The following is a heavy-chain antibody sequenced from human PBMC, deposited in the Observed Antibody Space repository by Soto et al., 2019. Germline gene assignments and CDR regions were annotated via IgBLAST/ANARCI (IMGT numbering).Heavy chain of an antibody. CDR3: TTYGNSSKGVDY. V-gene: IGHV3-73*01. J-gene: IGHJ4*02. CDR1: GFTFSGSF. D-gene: IGHD6-6*01. Sequence: EVQLVASGGGLVHPGGSLKLSCAVSGFTFSGSFMHWVRQAPGKGLEWLGRIRSRDSDYATSYAESVKGRVTISRDDSKNTAYLQVTSLKTADTALYYCTTYGNSSKGVDYWGQGTRVTVSS. CDR2: IRSRDSDYAT.